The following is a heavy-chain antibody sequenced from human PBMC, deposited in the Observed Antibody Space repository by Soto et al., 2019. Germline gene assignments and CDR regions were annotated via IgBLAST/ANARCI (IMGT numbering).Heavy chain of an antibody. D-gene: IGHD6-6*01. J-gene: IGHJ6*02. CDR1: GYTFTSYD. CDR3: ARRRGVVAARPYYYYVMDV. V-gene: IGHV1-8*01. CDR2: MNPSSGNT. Sequence: ASVKVSCKASGYTFTSYDINWVRQATGQRLEWMGWMNPSSGNTVYAQKFQGRVNMSRDTSTSTAYMELSSLRSDDTAVYYCARRRGVVAARPYYYYVMDVWGQGTTVTVSS.